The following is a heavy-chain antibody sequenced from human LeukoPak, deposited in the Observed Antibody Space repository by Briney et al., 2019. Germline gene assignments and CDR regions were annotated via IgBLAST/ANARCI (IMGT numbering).Heavy chain of an antibody. CDR2: IKQDGSEK. D-gene: IGHD5-18*01. V-gene: IGHV3-7*01. CDR1: GFTFSSYW. CDR3: AKEKKGYSYGQGYFDY. Sequence: PGGSLRLSCAASGFTFSSYWMSWVRLAPGKGLEWVANIKQDGSEKYYVDSVKGRFTISRDNAKNSLYLQMNSLRAEDTAVYYCAKEKKGYSYGQGYFDYWGQGTLVTVSS. J-gene: IGHJ4*02.